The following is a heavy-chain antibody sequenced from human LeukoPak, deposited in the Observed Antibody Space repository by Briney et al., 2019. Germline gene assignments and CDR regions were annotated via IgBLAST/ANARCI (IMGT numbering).Heavy chain of an antibody. J-gene: IGHJ4*02. CDR2: INPKSGST. D-gene: IGHD2-21*02. CDR3: ARVGVTLSVYYFDY. Sequence: ASVKVSFKASVGTFSSYAISWVRQAPGQGLEGVGWINPKSGSTSYAQKFQGRVTMTRDTAIRTAYMELSSRRCYDPAVYYCARVGVTLSVYYFDYWGQGTLITVSS. CDR1: VGTFSSYA. V-gene: IGHV1-2*02.